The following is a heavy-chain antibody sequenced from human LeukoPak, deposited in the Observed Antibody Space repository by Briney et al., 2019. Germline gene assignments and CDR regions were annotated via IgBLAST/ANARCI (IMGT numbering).Heavy chain of an antibody. Sequence: GGSLRLSCAASGFTFSSYAMYWVRQAPGKGLEWVAVISYDGSNKYYADSVKGRFTISRDNSKNTLYLQMNSLRAEDTAVYYCARDWAAAGFPYGMDVWGQGTTVTVSS. J-gene: IGHJ6*02. CDR3: ARDWAAAGFPYGMDV. CDR1: GFTFSSYA. V-gene: IGHV3-30*04. D-gene: IGHD6-13*01. CDR2: ISYDGSNK.